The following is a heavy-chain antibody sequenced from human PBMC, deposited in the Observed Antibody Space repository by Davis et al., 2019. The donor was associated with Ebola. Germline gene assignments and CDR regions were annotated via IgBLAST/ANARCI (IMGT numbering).Heavy chain of an antibody. CDR2: VSYNGINT. Sequence: GESLKISCAASGFSFSNYAMHWVRQAPGKGLDWVAVVSYNGINTYYADSVKGRFTISRDNSENTLFLQMNSLRVEDTAVYYCARGAPPTYYYYGVDVWGQGTTVTVSS. V-gene: IGHV3-30*04. CDR3: ARGAPPTYYYYGVDV. J-gene: IGHJ6*02. CDR1: GFSFSNYA.